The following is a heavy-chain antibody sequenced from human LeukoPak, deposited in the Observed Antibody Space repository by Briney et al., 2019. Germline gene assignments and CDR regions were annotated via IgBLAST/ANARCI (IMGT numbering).Heavy chain of an antibody. CDR2: ISWNSGSI. J-gene: IGHJ3*02. CDR3: AKGGILTGYYRESDAFDI. CDR1: GFTFDDYA. D-gene: IGHD3-9*01. Sequence: GRSLRLSCAASGFTFDDYAMHWVRQAPGKGLEWVSGISWNSGSIGYADSVKGRFTISRDNAKNSLYLQMNSLRAEDTALYYCAKGGILTGYYRESDAFDISGQGTMVTVSS. V-gene: IGHV3-9*01.